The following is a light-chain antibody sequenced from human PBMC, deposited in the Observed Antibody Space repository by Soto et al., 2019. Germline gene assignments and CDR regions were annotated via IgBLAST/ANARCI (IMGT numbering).Light chain of an antibody. CDR1: QSISTN. J-gene: IGKJ4*01. Sequence: EVVLTQSPATLSLFPGERATLSCRASQSISTNLAWYRQKPGQAPMLLIFDASTRATGCPATFSGSISGTDFTLTISSLEPEDSAVYYCQHRRSWPPGATFGGGTQVKI. CDR3: QHRRSWPPGAT. CDR2: DAS. V-gene: IGKV3-11*01.